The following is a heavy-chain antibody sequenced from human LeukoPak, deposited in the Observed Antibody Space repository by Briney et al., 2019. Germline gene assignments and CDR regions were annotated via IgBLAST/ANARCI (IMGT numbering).Heavy chain of an antibody. D-gene: IGHD5-18*01. CDR3: ARDLGYSYGYWYFDY. CDR1: GYTFTSYG. J-gene: IGHJ4*02. V-gene: IGHV1-18*04. CDR2: ISAYSGNT. Sequence: ASVKASCKASGYTFTSYGISWVRQAPGQGLEWMGWISAYSGNTNYAQKLQGRVTMTTDTSTSTAYMELRSLRSDDTAVYYCARDLGYSYGYWYFDYWGREPWSPSPQ.